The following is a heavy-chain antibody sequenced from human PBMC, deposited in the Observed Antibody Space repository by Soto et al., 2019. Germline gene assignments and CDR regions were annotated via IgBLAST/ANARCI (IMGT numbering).Heavy chain of an antibody. D-gene: IGHD2-15*01. CDR1: GGSLSRSRYF. V-gene: IGHV4-39*01. Sequence: SETLSLPCTFSGGSLSRSRYFWGWIRLPPGKGLEWIGSIYHSGSTYYNPSLKSRVTISVDTSKNQFSLKLSSVTAADTAVYYCGSRILEKGKLIYYWGQGTLVTVSS. CDR3: GSRILEKGKLIYY. J-gene: IGHJ4*02. CDR2: IYHSGST.